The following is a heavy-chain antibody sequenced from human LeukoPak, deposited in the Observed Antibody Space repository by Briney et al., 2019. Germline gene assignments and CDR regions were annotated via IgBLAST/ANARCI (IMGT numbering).Heavy chain of an antibody. Sequence: ASVKVSCKASGYTFTSYGISWVRQAPGQGLEWMGGIIPIFGTANYAQKFQGRVTITADESTSTAYMELSSLRSEDTAVYYCARAVHHGSGSFPFWFDPWGQGTLVTVSS. J-gene: IGHJ5*02. CDR1: GYTFTSYG. V-gene: IGHV1-69*13. D-gene: IGHD3-10*01. CDR3: ARAVHHGSGSFPFWFDP. CDR2: IIPIFGTA.